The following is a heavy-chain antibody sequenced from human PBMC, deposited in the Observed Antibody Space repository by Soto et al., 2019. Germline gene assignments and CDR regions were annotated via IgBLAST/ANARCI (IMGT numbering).Heavy chain of an antibody. Sequence: QVQVVQSGAVVRQPASSVKVSCRTSGGTFSSYAISWVRKATGQGLEWMGGIVPIVDTSTYAQKFQGRVTITADESTSTVYMELSSLRSDDTAVYYCVRVVAIPGYPDNWGQGTLVTVSS. J-gene: IGHJ4*02. V-gene: IGHV1-69*01. D-gene: IGHD5-12*01. CDR3: VRVVAIPGYPDN. CDR2: IVPIVDTS. CDR1: GGTFSSYA.